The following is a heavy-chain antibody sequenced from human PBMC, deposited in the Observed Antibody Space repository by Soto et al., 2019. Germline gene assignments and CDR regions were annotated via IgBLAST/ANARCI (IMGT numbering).Heavy chain of an antibody. V-gene: IGHV3-33*01. D-gene: IGHD6-19*01. CDR1: GFTFSSHG. CDR3: AREDSSGWVATS. CDR2: IWFDGSKK. J-gene: IGHJ5*02. Sequence: QVQLVESGGGVVQTGRSLRLSCAASGFTFSSHGMHWVRQAPGKGLEWVSTIWFDGSKKVYADSVKGRFTISRDDSRSTLYLQMNNLRGEDTAVYYCAREDSSGWVATSWGQGTRVTVSS.